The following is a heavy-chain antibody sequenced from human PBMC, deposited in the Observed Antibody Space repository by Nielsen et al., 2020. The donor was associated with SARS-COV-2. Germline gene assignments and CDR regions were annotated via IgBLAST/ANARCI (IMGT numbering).Heavy chain of an antibody. D-gene: IGHD4-23*01. CDR2: ISGSGGST. V-gene: IGHV3-23*01. Sequence: GGSLRLSCAASGFTFSSYAMSWVRQAPGKGLEWVSAISGSGGSTYYADSVKGRFTTSRDNAKNSLYLQMNSLRAEDTALYYCAKVAYGGNSGGWFDYWGQGTLVTVSS. CDR1: GFTFSSYA. J-gene: IGHJ4*02. CDR3: AKVAYGGNSGGWFDY.